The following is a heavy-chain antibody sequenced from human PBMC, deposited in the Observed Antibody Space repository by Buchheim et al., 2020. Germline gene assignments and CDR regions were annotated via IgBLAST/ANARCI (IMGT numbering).Heavy chain of an antibody. CDR2: IYFTGTT. D-gene: IGHD1-26*01. V-gene: IGHV4-39*01. Sequence: QMQLQESGPGLVKPSETLSLTCTVSGDSIRSNSYYWGWIRQPPGKGLEWIGTIYFTGTTYYNPSLESRVTISVDTSKSQFSLKLNSVTAADTAVYYCARLGSGNHAGAVDYWGQGTL. CDR1: GDSIRSNSYY. J-gene: IGHJ4*02. CDR3: ARLGSGNHAGAVDY.